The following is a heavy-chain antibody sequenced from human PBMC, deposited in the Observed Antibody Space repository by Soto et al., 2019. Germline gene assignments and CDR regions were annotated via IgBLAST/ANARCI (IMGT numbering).Heavy chain of an antibody. CDR1: GGIFSSYA. D-gene: IGHD6-25*01. Sequence: QVQLVQSGAEVKKPGSSVKVSCKASGGIFSSYAISWVRQAPGQGLEWMGGIIPIFGTANYAQKFQGRVTXTXDXCTSTAYMELSSLRSEDTAVYYCARDLKPRAAEFDYWGQGTLVTVSS. CDR3: ARDLKPRAAEFDY. J-gene: IGHJ4*02. CDR2: IIPIFGTA. V-gene: IGHV1-69*05.